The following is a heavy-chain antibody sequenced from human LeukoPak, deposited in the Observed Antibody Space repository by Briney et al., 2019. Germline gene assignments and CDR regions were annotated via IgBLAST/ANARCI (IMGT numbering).Heavy chain of an antibody. Sequence: KPSETLSLTCTVSGGSISSSSYYWGWIRQPPGKGLEWIGSIYYSGSTYYNPSLKSRVTISVDTSKNQFSPKLSSVTAADTAVYYCARHSRWLVSLFDYWGQGTLVTVSS. CDR1: GGSISSSSYY. CDR2: IYYSGST. J-gene: IGHJ4*02. V-gene: IGHV4-39*01. D-gene: IGHD6-19*01. CDR3: ARHSRWLVSLFDY.